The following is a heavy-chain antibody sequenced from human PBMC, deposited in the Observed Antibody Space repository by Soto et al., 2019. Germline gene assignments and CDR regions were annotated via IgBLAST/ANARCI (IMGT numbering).Heavy chain of an antibody. CDR1: GGSISSYY. CDR3: ARVMERRKRKNAFDI. Sequence: PSETLSLTCTVSGGSISSYYWSWIRQPPGKGLEWIGYIYYSGSTNYNPSLKSRVTISVDTSKNQFSLKLSSVTAADTAVYYCARVMERRKRKNAFDIWGQGTMVTVSS. CDR2: IYYSGST. V-gene: IGHV4-59*01. J-gene: IGHJ3*02. D-gene: IGHD1-1*01.